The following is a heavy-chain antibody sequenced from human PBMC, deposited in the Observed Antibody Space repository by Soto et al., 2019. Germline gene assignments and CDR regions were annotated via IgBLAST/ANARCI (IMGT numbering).Heavy chain of an antibody. D-gene: IGHD3-10*01. Sequence: SETLSLTCAVYGGSFSGYYWSWIRQPPGKGLEWIGEINHSGSTNYNPSLKSRVTISVDTSKNQFSPKLSSVTAADTAVYYCGRGFIIVRGQLLWFGNWFDPWGQGTLVTVSS. CDR2: INHSGST. J-gene: IGHJ5*02. CDR3: GRGFIIVRGQLLWFGNWFDP. CDR1: GGSFSGYY. V-gene: IGHV4-34*01.